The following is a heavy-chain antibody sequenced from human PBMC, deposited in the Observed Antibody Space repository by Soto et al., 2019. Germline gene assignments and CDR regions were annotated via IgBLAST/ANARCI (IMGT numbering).Heavy chain of an antibody. V-gene: IGHV3-13*01. D-gene: IGHD1-26*01. CDR1: GFTFSSYD. CDR3: ARRELLLNAFDI. Sequence: GGSLRLSCAASGFTFSSYDMHWVRQATGKGLEWVSAIGTAGDTYYPGSVKGRFTISRENAKNSLYLQMNGLRAEDTAVYYCARRELLLNAFDIWGQGTMVTVSS. J-gene: IGHJ3*02. CDR2: IGTAGDT.